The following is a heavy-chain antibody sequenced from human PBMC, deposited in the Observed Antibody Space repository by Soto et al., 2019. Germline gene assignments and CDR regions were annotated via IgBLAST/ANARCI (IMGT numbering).Heavy chain of an antibody. CDR2: INPKSGGT. CDR1: GYSFTDYH. Sequence: ASVKVSCKASGYSFTDYHIHWVRQAPGQGLEWLGRINPKSGGTSAAQKFQGWVTMTTDTSVSTASMELTRLTSDDTAIYYCARGDSTDCSNGVCSFFYNHDMDVWGQGTTVTVSS. J-gene: IGHJ6*02. D-gene: IGHD2-8*01. CDR3: ARGDSTDCSNGVCSFFYNHDMDV. V-gene: IGHV1-2*04.